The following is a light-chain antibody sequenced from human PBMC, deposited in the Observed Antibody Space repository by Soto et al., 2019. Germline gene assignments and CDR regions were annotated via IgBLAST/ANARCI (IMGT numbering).Light chain of an antibody. CDR2: EVS. J-gene: IGLJ1*01. Sequence: QSVLTQPASVSGSPGQSITISCTGTSSDVGGYNYVSWYQQHPGKAPKLMIYEVSNRPSGVSNRFYGSKSGNTAYLTISGLQAEDEADYYSSSYTTSSTPYAFGTGTKVTVL. CDR3: SSYTTSSTPYA. V-gene: IGLV2-14*01. CDR1: SSDVGGYNY.